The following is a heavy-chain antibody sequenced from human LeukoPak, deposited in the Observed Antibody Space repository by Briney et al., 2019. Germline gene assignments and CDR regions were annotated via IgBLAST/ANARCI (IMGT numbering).Heavy chain of an antibody. CDR3: ARHGSRIAPTMYY. V-gene: IGHV4-39*01. D-gene: IGHD2-8*01. CDR1: GGFITSGNYY. J-gene: IGHJ4*02. CDR2: ISYSEKT. Sequence: PSETLSLTCSVSGGFITSGNYYWGWIRQPPGMRLEWIGTISYSEKTYYNPSLQSRVSISVDTSKNRFSLKLSSVTAADTAVYYCARHGSRIAPTMYYWGQGILVTVSS.